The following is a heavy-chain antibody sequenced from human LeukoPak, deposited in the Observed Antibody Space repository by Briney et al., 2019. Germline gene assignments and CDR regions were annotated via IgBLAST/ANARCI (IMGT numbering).Heavy chain of an antibody. J-gene: IGHJ4*02. CDR2: ISASADRT. Sequence: GGSLRLSCAASGFTFSTYAMTWVRQAPGKGLEWVSSISASADRTYYADSVKGRFTISRDNSKNTLDLQMNSVRAEDTAVFYCAKGGYKGDFFDYWGQGSLVTVSS. V-gene: IGHV3-23*01. CDR1: GFTFSTYA. CDR3: AKGGYKGDFFDY. D-gene: IGHD1-14*01.